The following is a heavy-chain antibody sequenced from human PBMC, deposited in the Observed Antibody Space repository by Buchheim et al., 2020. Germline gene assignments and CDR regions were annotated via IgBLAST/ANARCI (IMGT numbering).Heavy chain of an antibody. CDR2: ISHDGNSQ. Sequence: QFQLVESGGGVVQPGRSLRLACAASGFTVSSYCMHWVRQAPGKGLEWVAMISHDGNSQYYADSVKGRFTISRDTSKNTLYLQMNSLGLEDTAVYYCAKDWHSNVGCNWFDPWGQGTL. D-gene: IGHD5-18*01. V-gene: IGHV3-30*18. CDR3: AKDWHSNVGCNWFDP. CDR1: GFTVSSYC. J-gene: IGHJ5*02.